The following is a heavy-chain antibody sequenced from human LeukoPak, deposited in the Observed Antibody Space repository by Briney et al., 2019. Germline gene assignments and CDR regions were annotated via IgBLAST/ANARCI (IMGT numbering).Heavy chain of an antibody. CDR1: GFNFNDAA. J-gene: IGHJ4*02. CDR2: ISSSGSTI. V-gene: IGHV3-48*03. D-gene: IGHD5-12*01. CDR3: ARDWDSGYDTYYFDY. Sequence: GGSLRLSCAASGFNFNDAAMTWVRQAPGKGLEWVSYISSSGSTIYYADSVKGRFTISRDNAKNSLYLQMNSLRAEDTAVYYCARDWDSGYDTYYFDYWGQGTLVTVSS.